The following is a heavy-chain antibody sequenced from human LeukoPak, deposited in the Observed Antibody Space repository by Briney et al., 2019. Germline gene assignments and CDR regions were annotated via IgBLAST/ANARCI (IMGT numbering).Heavy chain of an antibody. V-gene: IGHV4-30-4*01. CDR3: AREDILTGYEDY. D-gene: IGHD3-9*01. J-gene: IGHJ4*02. CDR2: IYYSGST. CDR1: GGSISSGDYY. Sequence: SETLSLTCTVSGGSISSGDYYWSWIRQLPGKGLEWIGYIYYSGSTYYNPSLKSRVTISVDTSKNQFSLKLSSVTAADTAVYYCAREDILTGYEDYWGQGTLVTVSS.